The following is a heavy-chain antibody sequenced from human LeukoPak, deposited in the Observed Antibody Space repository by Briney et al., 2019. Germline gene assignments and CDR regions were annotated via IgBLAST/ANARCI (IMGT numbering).Heavy chain of an antibody. J-gene: IGHJ5*02. CDR2: INHSGST. D-gene: IGHD3-3*01. CDR1: GGSFSGYY. V-gene: IGHV4-34*01. Sequence: SETLSLTCAVYGGSFSGYYWSWIRQPPGKGLEWIGEINHSGSTNYNPSLKSRVTISVDTSKNQFSLKPSSVTAADTAVYYCARKVLYYDFWSGYWGNNWFDPWGQGTLVTVSS. CDR3: ARKVLYYDFWSGYWGNNWFDP.